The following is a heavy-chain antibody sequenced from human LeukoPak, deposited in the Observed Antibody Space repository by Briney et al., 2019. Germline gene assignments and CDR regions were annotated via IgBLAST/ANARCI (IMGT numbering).Heavy chain of an antibody. J-gene: IGHJ3*02. Sequence: PSETLSLTCAVYDGSFSGYYWSWIRQPPGKGLEWIGEINHSGSTNYNPSLKSRVTIPVDTSKNQFSLKLSSVTAADTAVYYCARDNNGLAVAAFDAFDIWGQGTMVTVSS. CDR3: ARDNNGLAVAAFDAFDI. V-gene: IGHV4-34*01. D-gene: IGHD6-19*01. CDR1: DGSFSGYY. CDR2: INHSGST.